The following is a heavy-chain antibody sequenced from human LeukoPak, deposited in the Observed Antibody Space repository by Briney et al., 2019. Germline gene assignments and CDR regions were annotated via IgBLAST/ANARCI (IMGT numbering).Heavy chain of an antibody. CDR1: GGSISSYY. CDR2: IYYSGST. J-gene: IGHJ4*02. Sequence: PSETLSLTCIVSGGSISSYYWSWIRQPPGKGLEWIGYIYYSGSTNYNPSLKSRVTISVDTSKNQFSLKLSSVTAADTAVYYCARASRRRSSRFYFDYWGQGTLVTVSS. D-gene: IGHD6-6*01. V-gene: IGHV4-59*01. CDR3: ARASRRRSSRFYFDY.